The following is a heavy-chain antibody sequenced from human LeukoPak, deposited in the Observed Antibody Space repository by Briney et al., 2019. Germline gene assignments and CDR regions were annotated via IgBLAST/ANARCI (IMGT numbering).Heavy chain of an antibody. Sequence: SETLSLTCTVSGGSISSSSYYWGWIRQPPGKGLEWIGSIYYSGSTNYNPSLKSRVTISVDTSKNQFSLKLSSVTAADTAVYYCARVKRKYCSGGSCYSSGWYFDYWGQGTLVTVSS. CDR3: ARVKRKYCSGGSCYSSGWYFDY. D-gene: IGHD2-15*01. CDR1: GGSISSSSYY. CDR2: IYYSGST. J-gene: IGHJ4*02. V-gene: IGHV4-39*07.